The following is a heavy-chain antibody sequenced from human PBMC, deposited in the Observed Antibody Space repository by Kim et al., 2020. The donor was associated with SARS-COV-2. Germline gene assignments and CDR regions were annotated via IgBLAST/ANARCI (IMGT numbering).Heavy chain of an antibody. D-gene: IGHD3-3*01. Sequence: GGSLRLSCAASGFTFSSYGMHWVRQAPGKGLEWVAVIWYDGSNKYYADSVKGRFTISRDNSKNTLYLQMNSLRAEDTAVYYCARDPDLTWYFDLWGRGTLVTVSS. J-gene: IGHJ2*01. CDR3: ARDPDLTWYFDL. CDR1: GFTFSSYG. V-gene: IGHV3-33*01. CDR2: IWYDGSNK.